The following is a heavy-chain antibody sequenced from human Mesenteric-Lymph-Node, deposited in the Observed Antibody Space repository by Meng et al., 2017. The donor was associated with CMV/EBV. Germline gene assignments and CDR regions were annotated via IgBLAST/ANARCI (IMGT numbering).Heavy chain of an antibody. J-gene: IGHJ4*02. CDR3: ARGGGLYYFDY. CDR1: GFTFSSYG. Sequence: GESLKISCAASGFTFSSYGMHWVRQAPGKGLEWVSVIYSGGSTYYADSVKGRFTISRDISKSTLYLQMNSLRVEDTAVYYCARGGGLYYFDYWGQGTLVTVSS. V-gene: IGHV3-53*01. D-gene: IGHD2/OR15-2a*01. CDR2: IYSGGST.